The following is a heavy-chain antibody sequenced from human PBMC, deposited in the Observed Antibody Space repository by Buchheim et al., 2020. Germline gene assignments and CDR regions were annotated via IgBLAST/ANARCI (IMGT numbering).Heavy chain of an antibody. J-gene: IGHJ6*03. CDR1: GFTFSSYG. CDR3: ARAYCSSTSCYLLTYYYYYMDV. CDR2: ISYDGSNK. V-gene: IGHV3-30*03. Sequence: QVQLVESGGGVVQPGRSLRLSCAASGFTFSSYGMHWVRQAPGKGLEWVAVISYDGSNKYYADSVKGRFTISRDNSKNTLYLQMNSLRAEDTAVYYCARAYCSSTSCYLLTYYYYYMDVWGKGTT. D-gene: IGHD2-2*01.